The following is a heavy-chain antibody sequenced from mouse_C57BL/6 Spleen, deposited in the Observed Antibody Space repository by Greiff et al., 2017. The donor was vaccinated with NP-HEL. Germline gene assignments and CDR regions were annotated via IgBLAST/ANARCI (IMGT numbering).Heavy chain of an antibody. V-gene: IGHV1-62-2*01. D-gene: IGHD1-1*01. CDR3: ARHEDRDYGSSSVAWFAY. J-gene: IGHJ3*01. Sequence: VQLQQSGAELVKPGASVKLSCKASGYTFTVYTIHWVKQRSGQGLEWIGWFYPGSGSIKYNEKFKDKATLTADKSSSTVYMELSRLTSEDSAVYFCARHEDRDYGSSSVAWFAYWGQGTLVTVSA. CDR1: GYTFTVYT. CDR2: FYPGSGSI.